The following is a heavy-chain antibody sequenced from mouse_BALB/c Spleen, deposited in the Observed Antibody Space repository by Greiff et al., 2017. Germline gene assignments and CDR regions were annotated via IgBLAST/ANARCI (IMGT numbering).Heavy chain of an antibody. J-gene: IGHJ1*01. CDR1: GYTFTSYT. CDR3: ARGDLVRLRSYWYFDV. Sequence: QVQLQQSGAELARPGASVKMSCKASGYTFTSYTMHWVKQRPGQGLEWIGYINPSSGYTNYNQKFKDKATLTADKSSSTAYMQLSSLTSEDSAVYYCARGDLVRLRSYWYFDVWGAGTTVTVSS. V-gene: IGHV1-4*01. D-gene: IGHD1-2*01. CDR2: INPSSGYT.